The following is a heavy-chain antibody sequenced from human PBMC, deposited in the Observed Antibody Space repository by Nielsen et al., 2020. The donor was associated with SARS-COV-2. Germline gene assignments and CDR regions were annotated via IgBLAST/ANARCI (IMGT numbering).Heavy chain of an antibody. CDR3: ARDNPNLTYSSGWYNWFDP. D-gene: IGHD6-19*01. V-gene: IGHV4-59*01. CDR2: IYYSGST. Sequence: SETLSLTCTVSGGSISSYYWSWIRQPPGKGLEWIGYIYYSGSTNYNPSLKSRVTISVDTSKNQFSLKLSSVTAADTAVYYCARDNPNLTYSSGWYNWFDPWGQGTLVTVSS. J-gene: IGHJ5*02. CDR1: GGSISSYY.